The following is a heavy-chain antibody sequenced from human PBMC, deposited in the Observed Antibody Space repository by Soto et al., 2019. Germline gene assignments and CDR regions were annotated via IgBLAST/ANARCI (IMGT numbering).Heavy chain of an antibody. CDR2: INAGNGNT. V-gene: IGHV1-3*01. CDR1: GYTFTSYA. J-gene: IGHJ6*02. CDR3: ATRNYYYYGMDV. Sequence: ASVKVSCKASGYTFTSYAMHWVRQAPGQRLEWMGWINAGNGNTKYSQKFQGRVTITRDTSASTAYMELSSLRSEGTAVYYCATRNYYYYGMDVWGQGTTVTVSS.